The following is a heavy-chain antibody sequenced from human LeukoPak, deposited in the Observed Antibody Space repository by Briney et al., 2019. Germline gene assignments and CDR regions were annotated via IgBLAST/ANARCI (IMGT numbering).Heavy chain of an antibody. V-gene: IGHV6-1*01. J-gene: IGHJ4*02. CDR1: GYSVSSKSAA. CDR2: TYYRSKWSS. D-gene: IGHD1-26*01. Sequence: SQTLSLTCAIYGYSVSSKSAAWNWITQSPSRCLEWMGRTYYRSKWSSGYAESVKSRLTVSPDTSKNQFSLQLRSVTPEDTAVYYCARSQTGGTFDYWGQGALVTVSS. CDR3: ARSQTGGTFDY.